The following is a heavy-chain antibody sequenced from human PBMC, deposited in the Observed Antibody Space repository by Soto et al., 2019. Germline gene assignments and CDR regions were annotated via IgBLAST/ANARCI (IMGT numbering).Heavy chain of an antibody. CDR1: GGTFSSYA. V-gene: IGHV1-69*13. D-gene: IGHD2-15*01. CDR2: IIPIFGTA. J-gene: IGHJ6*02. CDR3: ALCSGGSCYRDGYYYYGMAA. Sequence: SVKVSCKASGGTFSSYAISWVRQAPGQGLEWMGGIIPIFGTANYAQKFQGRVTITADESTSTAYMELSSLRSEDTAVYYCALCSGGSCYRDGYYYYGMAAWGQGTRVTVSS.